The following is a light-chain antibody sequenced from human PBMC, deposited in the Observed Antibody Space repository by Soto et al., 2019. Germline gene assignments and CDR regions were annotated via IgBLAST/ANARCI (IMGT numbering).Light chain of an antibody. CDR1: QSVSSSY. CDR2: GAS. CDR3: QQYGSSHPRYS. Sequence: EIVLTQSPGTLSLSPGERATLSCRASQSVSSSYLAWYQQKPGQAPRLLIYGASSRATGIPDRFTGRGSGTDFTLTISRLEPEDFAVYYCQQYGSSHPRYSFGQGTKLEIK. V-gene: IGKV3-20*01. J-gene: IGKJ2*03.